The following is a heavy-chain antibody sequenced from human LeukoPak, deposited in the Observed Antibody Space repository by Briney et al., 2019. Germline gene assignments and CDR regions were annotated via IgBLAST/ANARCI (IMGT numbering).Heavy chain of an antibody. CDR1: GYTFTSYA. V-gene: IGHV7-4-1*02. D-gene: IGHD5-18*01. CDR3: ARGGIQLWFDY. Sequence: ASVKVSCKASGYTFTSYAMNWVRQAPGQGLEWMGWINTNTGSPTYAQGFTGRFVFSLDTSVSTAYLQISNLKAEDTAVYYCARGGIQLWFDYWGQGTLAIVSS. CDR2: INTNTGSP. J-gene: IGHJ4*02.